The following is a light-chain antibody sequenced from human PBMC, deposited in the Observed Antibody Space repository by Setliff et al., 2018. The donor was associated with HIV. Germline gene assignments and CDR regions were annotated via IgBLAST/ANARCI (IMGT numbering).Light chain of an antibody. CDR3: SSYAGSNNGV. J-gene: IGLJ1*01. Sequence: QSVLTQPPSASGSPGQSVTISCTGTSSDVGGYNYVSWYQQHPGKAPKLMIYEVSKRPPGLPDRFSGSKSGNTGSLTVSGLQAEDEADYYCSSYAGSNNGVFGTWTTVTV. V-gene: IGLV2-8*01. CDR2: EVS. CDR1: SSDVGGYNY.